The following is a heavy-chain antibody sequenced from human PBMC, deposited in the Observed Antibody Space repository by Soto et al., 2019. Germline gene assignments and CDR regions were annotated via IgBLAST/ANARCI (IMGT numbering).Heavy chain of an antibody. CDR1: GGTFSSCS. CDR3: ARDWKRITIFGVVSLPPYYGMDV. CDR2: IIPIFGTA. V-gene: IGHV1-69*01. D-gene: IGHD3-3*01. J-gene: IGHJ6*02. Sequence: SVKVSCEASGGTFSSCSLSWVRQATGQGLEWMGGIIPIFGTANYAQKFQGRVTITADESTSTAYMELSSLRSEDTAVYYCARDWKRITIFGVVSLPPYYGMDVWGQGTTVTVSS.